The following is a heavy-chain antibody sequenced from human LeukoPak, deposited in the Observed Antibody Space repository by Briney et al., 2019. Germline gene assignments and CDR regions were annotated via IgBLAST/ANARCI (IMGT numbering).Heavy chain of an antibody. J-gene: IGHJ4*02. V-gene: IGHV3-23*01. D-gene: IGHD2-8*01. Sequence: PGGSLRLSCAASGFIFSNYAVSWVRQAPGKGLEWVSAISGSGGSTYYADSVKGRFTISRDNSKNTLYLQMNSLRSDDTAVYYCARDSPGDIVLMVYAYTLFDYWGQGTLVTVSS. CDR1: GFIFSNYA. CDR3: ARDSPGDIVLMVYAYTLFDY. CDR2: ISGSGGST.